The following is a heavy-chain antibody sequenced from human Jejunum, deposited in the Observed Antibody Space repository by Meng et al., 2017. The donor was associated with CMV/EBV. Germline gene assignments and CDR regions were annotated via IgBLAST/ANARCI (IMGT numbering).Heavy chain of an antibody. CDR1: GLACDDYA. D-gene: IGHD6-19*01. CDR2: SSWNSGSV. J-gene: IGHJ4*02. V-gene: IGHV3-9*01. CDR3: VKDTGATGWYHYFDY. Sequence: GLACDDYAMNWGRQAPGKGLEWVADSSWNSGSVGYADSVKGRFTISRDNAKNSLYLQMNSLRPEDTAFYYCVKDTGATGWYHYFDYWGQGTLVTVSS.